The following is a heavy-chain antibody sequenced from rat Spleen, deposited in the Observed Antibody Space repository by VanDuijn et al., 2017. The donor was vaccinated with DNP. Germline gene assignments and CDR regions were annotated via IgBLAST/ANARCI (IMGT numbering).Heavy chain of an antibody. J-gene: IGHJ3*01. CDR3: ARLGTQGFAY. CDR2: INTAGST. CDR1: FYSITSSYR. V-gene: IGHV3-3*01. Sequence: EVQLQESGPGLVKPSQSLSLTCYVTFYSITSSYRWNWIRKFPGNKLEWIGYINTAGSTNYNPSLKSRISITRDTSKNQFFLQVNSVTTEDTATYYCARLGTQGFAYWGQGTLVTVSS. D-gene: IGHD1-5*01.